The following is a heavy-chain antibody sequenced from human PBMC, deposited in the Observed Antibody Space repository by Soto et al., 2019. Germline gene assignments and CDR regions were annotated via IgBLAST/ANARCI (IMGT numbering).Heavy chain of an antibody. CDR2: ISVYNGNT. CDR3: ASDASLPPAGTYYLDY. CDR1: GYTFTSYG. Sequence: SVKVSCKASGYTFTSYGSSWVRQAPGEGLERMCLISVYNGNTDYAQTFQGRVTMTTDTSTSTAYMELMSLTSDDTAVYSCASDASLPPAGTYYLDYW. D-gene: IGHD2-2*01. V-gene: IGHV1-18*01. J-gene: IGHJ4*01.